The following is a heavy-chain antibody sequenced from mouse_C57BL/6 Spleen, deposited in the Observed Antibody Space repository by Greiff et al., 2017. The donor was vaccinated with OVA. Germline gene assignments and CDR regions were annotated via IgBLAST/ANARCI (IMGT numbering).Heavy chain of an antibody. D-gene: IGHD1-1*01. J-gene: IGHJ2*01. CDR1: GYSITSGYY. CDR2: ISYDGSN. CDR3: AREGYYYGPYYFDY. Sequence: VQLQQSGPGLVKPSQSLSLTCSVTGYSITSGYYWNWIRQFPGNKLEWMGYISYDGSNNYNPSLKNRISITRDTSKNQFFLKLNSVTTEDTATYYCAREGYYYGPYYFDYWGQGTTLTVSS. V-gene: IGHV3-6*01.